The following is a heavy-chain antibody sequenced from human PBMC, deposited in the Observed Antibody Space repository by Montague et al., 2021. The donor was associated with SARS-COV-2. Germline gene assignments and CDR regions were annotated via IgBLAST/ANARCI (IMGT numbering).Heavy chain of an antibody. V-gene: IGHV3-30*04. Sequence: SLRLSCAASGFYFSYAMHWVRQAPGEGLVWVALISNDGSNKHYAEYVRGRFTITRDNSKSTLYLQMNNLRTEDTAVYYCARESGSFHDGGYFDYWGQGSLVTVSS. CDR3: ARESGSFHDGGYFDY. CDR1: GFYFSYA. CDR2: ISNDGSNK. D-gene: IGHD1-26*01. J-gene: IGHJ4*02.